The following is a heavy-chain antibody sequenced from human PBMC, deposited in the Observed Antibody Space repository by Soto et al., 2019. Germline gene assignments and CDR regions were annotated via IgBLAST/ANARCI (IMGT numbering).Heavy chain of an antibody. CDR1: GYTFTNYG. J-gene: IGHJ4*02. CDR3: ARGPEPTYFDY. V-gene: IGHV1-18*01. Sequence: QVQLVQSGGEVAKPGASVKVSCKASGYTFTNYGINWVRQAPGLGLEWMGWINVYNGKTNYAQKFQARVTMTTDTSTSSVYMELRSLRSDDTAVYYCARGPEPTYFDYWGQGTLVIVSS. CDR2: INVYNGKT.